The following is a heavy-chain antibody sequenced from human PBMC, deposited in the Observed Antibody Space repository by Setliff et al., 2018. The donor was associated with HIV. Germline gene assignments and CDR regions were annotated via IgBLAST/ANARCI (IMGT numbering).Heavy chain of an antibody. V-gene: IGHV3-21*01. D-gene: IGHD2-15*01. J-gene: IGHJ6*02. CDR1: GFTFSGYS. CDR3: ARKLLTRPNYYGMDV. CDR2: ISSSSSYI. Sequence: PVGSLRLSCAASGFTFSGYSMNWVRQAPGKGLEWVSSISSSSSYIYYADSVKGRFTISRDNAKNSLYLQMNSLRAEDTAVYYCARKLLTRPNYYGMDVWGQGTTVTVSS.